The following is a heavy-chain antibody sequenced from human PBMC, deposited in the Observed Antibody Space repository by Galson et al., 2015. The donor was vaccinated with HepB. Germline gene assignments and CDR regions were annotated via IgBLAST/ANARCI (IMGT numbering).Heavy chain of an antibody. J-gene: IGHJ4*02. CDR3: AAALSIMITFGGVYPFDY. Sequence: SLRLSCAASGFTVSSNYMSWVRQAPGKGLEWVSVISGSGGSTDYADSVKGRFTISRDNSKNTLYLQMNSLRAEDTAVYYCAAALSIMITFGGVYPFDYWGQGTLVTVSS. CDR2: ISGSGGST. CDR1: GFTVSSNY. V-gene: IGHV3-23*01. D-gene: IGHD3-16*01.